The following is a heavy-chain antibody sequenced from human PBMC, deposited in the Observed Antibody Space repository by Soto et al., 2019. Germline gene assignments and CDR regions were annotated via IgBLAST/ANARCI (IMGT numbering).Heavy chain of an antibody. Sequence: AGGSLRLSCAASGFTFSSSDMSWVRQAPGKGLEWVSASSGSGGSTNYADSVKGRFTISRDDSKNTLYLQMNSLRAEDTAVYYCANLGYCSCYNCRDYWGQGTLVTVSS. D-gene: IGHD2-15*01. CDR2: SSGSGGST. CDR3: ANLGYCSCYNCRDY. V-gene: IGHV3-23*01. J-gene: IGHJ4*02. CDR1: GFTFSSSD.